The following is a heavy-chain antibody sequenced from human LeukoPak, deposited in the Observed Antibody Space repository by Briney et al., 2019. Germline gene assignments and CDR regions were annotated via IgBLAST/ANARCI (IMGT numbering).Heavy chain of an antibody. D-gene: IGHD6-13*01. CDR2: IYHSGST. V-gene: IGHV4-30-2*01. CDR3: AREGRLIAAADYYFDY. Sequence: SETLSLTCTVSGGSISSGGYYWSWIRQPPGKGLEWIGYIYHSGSTYYNPSLKSRVTISVDRSKNQFSLKLSSVTAADTAVYYCAREGRLIAAADYYFDYWGQGTLVTVSS. J-gene: IGHJ4*02. CDR1: GGSISSGGYY.